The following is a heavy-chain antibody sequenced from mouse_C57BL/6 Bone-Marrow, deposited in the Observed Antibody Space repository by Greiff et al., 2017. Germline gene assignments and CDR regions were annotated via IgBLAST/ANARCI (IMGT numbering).Heavy chain of an antibody. CDR3: TSDYNDAMDY. Sequence: VQLQQSGAELVRPGASVTMSCKASGYTFTDYDMHWVKQTPVHGLEWIGAIDPETGGTAYNQKFKGKAILTADKSSSTAYMELRSLTSEYSAVYYCTSDYNDAMDYWGQGTSVTVSS. D-gene: IGHD1-3*01. CDR1: GYTFTDYD. CDR2: IDPETGGT. V-gene: IGHV1-15*01. J-gene: IGHJ4*01.